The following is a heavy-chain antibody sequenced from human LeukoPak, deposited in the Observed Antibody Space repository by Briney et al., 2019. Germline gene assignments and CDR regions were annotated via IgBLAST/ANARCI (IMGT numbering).Heavy chain of an antibody. CDR1: GGSFSGYY. J-gene: IGHJ4*02. D-gene: IGHD3-10*01. V-gene: IGHV4-34*01. Sequence: PSETLSLTCAVYGGSFSGYYWSWIRQPPGKGLEWIGEINHSGSTNYNPSPKSRVTISVDTSKNQFSLKPSSVTAADTAVYYCRLGGSGSYYPFDYWGQGTLVTVSS. CDR2: INHSGST. CDR3: RLGGSGSYYPFDY.